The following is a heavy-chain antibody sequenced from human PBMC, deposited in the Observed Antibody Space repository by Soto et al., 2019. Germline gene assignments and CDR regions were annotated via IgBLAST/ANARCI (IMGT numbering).Heavy chain of an antibody. D-gene: IGHD3-9*01. CDR2: ISSDGSNR. J-gene: IGHJ4*02. CDR3: VSWVSVHFDS. CDR1: GFTISSRDNHA. V-gene: IGHV3-23*01. Sequence: GGSLRLSCAASGFTISSRDNHAMSWVRKAPGKGPEWISTISSDGSNRHYADSVLGRFTISRDSSRNTVNLLMNRLRVEDTARYFCVSWVSVHFDSWGPGTLVTVSS.